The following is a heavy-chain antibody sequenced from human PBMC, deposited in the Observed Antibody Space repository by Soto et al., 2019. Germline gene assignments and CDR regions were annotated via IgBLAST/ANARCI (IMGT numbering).Heavy chain of an antibody. V-gene: IGHV3-33*01. J-gene: IGHJ5*02. Sequence: VAVIWYDGSNKYYADSVKGRFTISRDNSKNTLYLQMNSLRAEDTAVYYCARDYRQYSSGWYNWFDPWGQGTLVTVSS. CDR3: ARDYRQYSSGWYNWFDP. CDR2: IWYDGSNK. D-gene: IGHD6-19*01.